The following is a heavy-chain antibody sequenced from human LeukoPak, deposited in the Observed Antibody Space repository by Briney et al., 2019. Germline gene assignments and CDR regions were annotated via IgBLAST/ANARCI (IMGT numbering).Heavy chain of an antibody. V-gene: IGHV4-59*08. CDR3: ARLVGSPTRAPIFDY. D-gene: IGHD3-10*01. CDR1: GGSISSYY. CDR2: IYYSGST. J-gene: IGHJ4*02. Sequence: PSETLSLTCTVSGGSISSYYWSWIRQPPGKGLEWIGYIYYSGSTNYNPSLKSRVTISVDTSKNQFSLKLCSATAADTAVYYCARLVGSPTRAPIFDYWGQGTLVTVSS.